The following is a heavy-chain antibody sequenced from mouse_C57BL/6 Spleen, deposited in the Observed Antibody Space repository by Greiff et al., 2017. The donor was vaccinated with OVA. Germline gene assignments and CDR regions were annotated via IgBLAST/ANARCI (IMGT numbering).Heavy chain of an antibody. V-gene: IGHV3-6*01. J-gene: IGHJ4*01. CDR3: ASDFMRYAMDY. Sequence: EVQRVESGPGLVKPSQSLSLTCSVTGYSITSGYYWNWIRQFPGNKLEWMGYISYDGSNNYNPSLKNRISITRDTSKNQFFLKLNSVTTEDTATYYCASDFMRYAMDYWGQGTSVTVSS. CDR2: ISYDGSN. D-gene: IGHD1-1*01. CDR1: GYSITSGYY.